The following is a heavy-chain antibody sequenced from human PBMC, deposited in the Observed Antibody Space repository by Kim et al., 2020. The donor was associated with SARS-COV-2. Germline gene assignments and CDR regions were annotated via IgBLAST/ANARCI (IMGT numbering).Heavy chain of an antibody. V-gene: IGHV3-53*01. D-gene: IGHD3-16*01. Sequence: YADSVEGRFTISRDKSKNTVYLQMNSRRVEDTAVYFCARDRGGTGAVFDYWGQGTLVTVSS. J-gene: IGHJ4*02. CDR3: ARDRGGTGAVFDY.